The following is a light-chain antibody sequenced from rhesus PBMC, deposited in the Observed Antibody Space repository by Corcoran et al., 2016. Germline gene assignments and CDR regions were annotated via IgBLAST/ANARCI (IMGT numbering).Light chain of an antibody. CDR2: EVS. CDR1: SSDLGGYNR. CDR3: SSYASSPSFI. V-gene: IGLV2-13*03. Sequence: QAAPTQSPSVSGSPGQAVTISCTGTSSDLGGYNRVSWYQQHPGKAPKLMIYEVSERPSVVSDRFSGSKSGITDSLTISVLQAEDEADYYCSSYASSPSFIVGSGTRLTVL. J-gene: IGLJ1*01.